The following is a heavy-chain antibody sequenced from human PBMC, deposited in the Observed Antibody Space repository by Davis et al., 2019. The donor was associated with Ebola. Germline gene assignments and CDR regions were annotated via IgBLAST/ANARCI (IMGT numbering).Heavy chain of an antibody. D-gene: IGHD4-17*01. CDR3: VRTTYGAPEY. CDR2: ISSDGSST. V-gene: IGHV3-74*01. J-gene: IGHJ4*02. Sequence: PGGSLRLSCAASEFTFSSYWMHWVRQAPGKGLVWVSRISSDGSSTSYADSVKGRFTISRDNAKSTLYLQMNSLTAEDTAVYYCVRTTYGAPEYWGQGTLVTVSS. CDR1: EFTFSSYW.